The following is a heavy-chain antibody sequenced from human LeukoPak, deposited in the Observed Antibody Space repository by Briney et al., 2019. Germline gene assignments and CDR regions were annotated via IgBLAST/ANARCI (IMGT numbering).Heavy chain of an antibody. Sequence: PSETLSLPCSLWGGSISSSSYYWGWIRQPPGKGLEWLGSIYYSGSTFNNPSHKSRVTISVDTSKNQFSLKLSSVTAADTAVYYCARERMDTAMDSWGQGTLVTVSS. D-gene: IGHD5-18*01. V-gene: IGHV4-39*01. J-gene: IGHJ4*02. CDR1: GGSISSSSYY. CDR2: IYYSGST. CDR3: ARERMDTAMDS.